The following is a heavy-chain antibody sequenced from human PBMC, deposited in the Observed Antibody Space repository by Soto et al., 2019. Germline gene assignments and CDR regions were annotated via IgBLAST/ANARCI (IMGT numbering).Heavy chain of an antibody. CDR3: ASLIVWTNYPSGNDCFDP. V-gene: IGHV4-31*03. D-gene: IGHD3-10*01. J-gene: IGHJ5*02. Sequence: QVQLQESGPGLVKPSQTLSLTCTVSGGSISSGGYYWSWIRQHPGKGLEWIGYIYYSGSTYYNPCLKSRVTISVDTSKNQFSLKLSSVTATDTAVYYCASLIVWTNYPSGNDCFDPWGQGTLVTVSS. CDR1: GGSISSGGYY. CDR2: IYYSGST.